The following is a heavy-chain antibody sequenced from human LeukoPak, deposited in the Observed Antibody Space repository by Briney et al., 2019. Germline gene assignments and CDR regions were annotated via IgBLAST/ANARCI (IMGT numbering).Heavy chain of an antibody. V-gene: IGHV4-39*01. D-gene: IGHD6-19*01. CDR1: GGSIISSSYY. Sequence: SETLSLTCTVSGGSIISSSYYWGWIRQPPGKGLEWIGSVYYSGSTYYNPSLKSRVTISVDTSKNQFSLKLSSVTAADTAVYYCARRSGSGWSRAEYFQHWGQGTLVTVSS. CDR3: ARRSGSGWSRAEYFQH. CDR2: VYYSGST. J-gene: IGHJ1*01.